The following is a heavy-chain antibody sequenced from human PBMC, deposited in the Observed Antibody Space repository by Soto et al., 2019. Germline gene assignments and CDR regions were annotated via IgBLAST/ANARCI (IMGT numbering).Heavy chain of an antibody. V-gene: IGHV2-5*02. CDR1: GFSFSINGLA. Sequence: QITLKESGPTLVKPTQTLTLTCTYAGFSFSINGLAVGWIRQPPGQALEWLELIYWDDDKRYNPSLKNRLTIPKGTSRNQVVLKMTNMDPVETATYYCAHKRDVSRGFKSWGKGTLVTVSS. J-gene: IGHJ5*01. CDR3: AHKRDVSRGFKS. CDR2: IYWDDDK.